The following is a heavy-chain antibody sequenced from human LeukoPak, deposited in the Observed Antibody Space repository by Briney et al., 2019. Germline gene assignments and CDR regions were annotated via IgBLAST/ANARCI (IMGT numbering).Heavy chain of an antibody. V-gene: IGHV3-23*01. D-gene: IGHD6-13*01. CDR3: AKNIAAAYDAFDI. CDR2: ISGSGGTA. Sequence: GGSLRLSCAASGFTFSSYAMSWVRQAPGKGLEWVSAISGSGGTAYYADSVKGRFTISRDNSKNTLYLQMNSLRAEDTAVYYCAKNIAAAYDAFDIWGQGTMVTVSS. J-gene: IGHJ3*02. CDR1: GFTFSSYA.